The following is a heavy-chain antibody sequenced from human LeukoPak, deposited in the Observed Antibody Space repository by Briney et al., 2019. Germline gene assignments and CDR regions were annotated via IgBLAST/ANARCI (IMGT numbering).Heavy chain of an antibody. CDR2: IYYSGST. CDR1: VGSISRYY. Sequence: SETLSLTCTVSVGSISRYYWSWIRQPPGKGREWIGYIYYSGSTNYNPSLKSRVTISVDTSKNQFSMKLSSVTAADTAVYYCAREDYDSSGYHFDYWGQGTLVTVSS. J-gene: IGHJ4*02. CDR3: AREDYDSSGYHFDY. D-gene: IGHD3-22*01. V-gene: IGHV4-59*01.